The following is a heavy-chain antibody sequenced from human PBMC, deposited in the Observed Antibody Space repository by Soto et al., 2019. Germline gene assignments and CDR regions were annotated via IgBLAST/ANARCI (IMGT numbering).Heavy chain of an antibody. J-gene: IGHJ4*02. CDR3: ARGQSRADY. CDR1: GFTFSTYN. CDR2: ISSGSGHI. V-gene: IGHV3-21*01. Sequence: EVQLVESGGGLVKPGGSLRLSCAASGFTFSTYNMNWVRQAPGKGLEWVSSISSGSGHIYYADSVKGRFTISRDNAKNSLYLQMNSLRAEDTAVYCCARGQSRADYWGQGTLVPVSS.